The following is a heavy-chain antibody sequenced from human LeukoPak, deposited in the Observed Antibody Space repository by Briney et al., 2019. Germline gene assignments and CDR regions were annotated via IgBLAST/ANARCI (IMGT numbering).Heavy chain of an antibody. CDR3: ARVGVVVPAAWFDP. J-gene: IGHJ5*02. CDR1: GYSFGIFG. V-gene: IGHV1-18*01. Sequence: ASVKVSCKASGYSFGIFGISWVRQAPGQGLEWRGWISANNGNTKYAQNLQGRVTMTTDTSTSTAHMELRSLRSDDTAVYYCARVGVVVPAAWFDPWGQGTLVTVS. D-gene: IGHD2-2*01. CDR2: ISANNGNT.